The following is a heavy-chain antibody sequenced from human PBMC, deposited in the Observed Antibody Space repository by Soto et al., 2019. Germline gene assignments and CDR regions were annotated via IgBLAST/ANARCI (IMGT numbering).Heavy chain of an antibody. D-gene: IGHD6-13*01. CDR1: GYTFTSYA. Sequence: QVQLVQSGAEVKKPGASVKVSCKASGYTFTSYAMHWVRQAPGQRLDWMGWINAGNGNTKYSQKFQGRVTITRDTSASTAYMELSSLRSEDTAVYYCARDRRIAATTTGYFQHLGQGTLVTVSS. J-gene: IGHJ1*01. CDR3: ARDRRIAATTTGYFQH. CDR2: INAGNGNT. V-gene: IGHV1-3*01.